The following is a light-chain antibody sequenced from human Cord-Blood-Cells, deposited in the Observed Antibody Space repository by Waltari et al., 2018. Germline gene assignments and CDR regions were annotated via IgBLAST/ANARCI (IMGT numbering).Light chain of an antibody. CDR1: QSVSSY. CDR3: QQRSNWPPGVFT. CDR2: DPS. V-gene: IGKV3-11*01. J-gene: IGKJ3*01. Sequence: ESGLTQSPATLSLSPRERAPLSGRASQSVSSYLAWFQQKPGQAPRLLIYDPSNRATGIPARFSGSGSGTDFTLTISSLEPEDFAVYYCQQRSNWPPGVFTFGPGTKVDIK.